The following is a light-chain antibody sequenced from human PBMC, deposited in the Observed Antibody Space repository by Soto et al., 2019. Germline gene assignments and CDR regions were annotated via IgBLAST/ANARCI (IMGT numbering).Light chain of an antibody. CDR1: QSISSW. Sequence: IQMTQSPSTLSAYVGDRVTITCRASQSISSWLAWYQQKPGKAPKLLIYDASSLESGVPSRFSGSGSGTEFTLTISSLQPDDFATYYCHQYYSPWTFGQGTKVDIK. CDR2: DAS. CDR3: HQYYSPWT. J-gene: IGKJ1*01. V-gene: IGKV1-5*01.